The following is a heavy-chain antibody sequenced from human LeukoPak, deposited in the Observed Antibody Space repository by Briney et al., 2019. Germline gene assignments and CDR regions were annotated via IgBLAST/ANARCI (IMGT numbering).Heavy chain of an antibody. D-gene: IGHD4-23*01. CDR3: ARDQGWQQFDY. CDR1: GFTFSSNW. CDR2: IKEDGSET. V-gene: IGHV3-7*05. J-gene: IGHJ4*02. Sequence: GGSLRLSCAASGFTFSSNWMTWVRQAPGKGLERVANIKEDGSETYYVDSVKGRFTISRDNAKNSLYLRMNSLRAEDTAVYYCARDQGWQQFDYWGQGTLVTVSS.